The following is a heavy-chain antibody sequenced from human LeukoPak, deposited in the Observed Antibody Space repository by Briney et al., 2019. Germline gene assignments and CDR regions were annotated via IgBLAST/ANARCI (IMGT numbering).Heavy chain of an antibody. CDR2: ISGSSSTM. CDR1: GFTFTSYS. Sequence: GGSLRLSCAASGFTFTSYSINWVRQAPGKGLEWVSYISGSSSTMYADSVKGRFTISRDNAKNSLYLQMNSLRAEDTAVYYCAREGPHGDYDYWGQGTLVTVSS. D-gene: IGHD4-17*01. J-gene: IGHJ4*02. V-gene: IGHV3-48*04. CDR3: AREGPHGDYDY.